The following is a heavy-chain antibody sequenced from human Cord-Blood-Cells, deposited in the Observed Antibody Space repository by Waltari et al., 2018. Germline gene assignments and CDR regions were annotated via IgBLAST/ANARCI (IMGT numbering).Heavy chain of an antibody. CDR3: ARLGSGTPDY. V-gene: IGHV4-4*07. D-gene: IGHD1-26*01. J-gene: IGHJ4*02. CDR1: GGSISSYY. Sequence: QVQLQESGPGLVKPSETLSLTCTVSGGSISSYYWSWIRQPAGKGREWIGRIYPSGSTNYNPSLKSRVTMSVDTSKNQFSLKLSSVTAADTAVYYCARLGSGTPDYWGQGTLVTVSS. CDR2: IYPSGST.